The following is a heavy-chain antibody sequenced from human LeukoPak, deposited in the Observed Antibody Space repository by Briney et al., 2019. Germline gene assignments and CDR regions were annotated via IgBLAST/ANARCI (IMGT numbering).Heavy chain of an antibody. CDR3: ARVVGYSDWFTPGNNDAFDI. CDR1: GFTFSSYA. V-gene: IGHV3-23*01. CDR2: ISGSGGST. D-gene: IGHD3-9*01. J-gene: IGHJ3*02. Sequence: PGGSLRLSCAASGFTFSSYAMSWVRQAPGKGLEWVSAISGSGGSTYYADSVKGRFTISRDNSKNTLYLQMNSLRAEDTAVYYCARVVGYSDWFTPGNNDAFDIWGQGTMVTVSS.